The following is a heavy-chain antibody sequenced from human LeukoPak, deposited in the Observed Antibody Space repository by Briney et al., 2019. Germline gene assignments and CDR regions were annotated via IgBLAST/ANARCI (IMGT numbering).Heavy chain of an antibody. CDR1: GGSISSGDFY. J-gene: IGHJ4*02. Sequence: PSQTLSLTCTVSGGSISSGDFYWSWIRQPPGKGLEWIGYFFYSGSTYYNPSLKSRVTISVDTSKNQFSLKLSSVTAADTAVYYCARVRLPEFDYWGQGTLVTVSS. CDR3: ARVRLPEFDY. V-gene: IGHV4-30-4*01. CDR2: FFYSGST.